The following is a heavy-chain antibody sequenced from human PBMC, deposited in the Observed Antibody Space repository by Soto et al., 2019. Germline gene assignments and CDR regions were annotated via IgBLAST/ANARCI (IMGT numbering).Heavy chain of an antibody. V-gene: IGHV4-39*01. CDR3: ARIMVRGVIPDY. CDR2: IYYSGST. Sequence: QLQLQESDPGLVKPSETLSLTCTVSGGSISSSSYYWGWIRQPPGKGLEWIGSIYYSGSTYYNPSLKSRVTISVDTSKNQFSLKLSSVTAADTAVYYCARIMVRGVIPDYWGQGTLVTVSS. J-gene: IGHJ4*02. CDR1: GGSISSSSYY. D-gene: IGHD3-10*01.